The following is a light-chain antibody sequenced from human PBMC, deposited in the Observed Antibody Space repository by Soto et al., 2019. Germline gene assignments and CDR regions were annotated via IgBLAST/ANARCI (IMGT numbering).Light chain of an antibody. CDR2: DTS. CDR1: QSVSSY. J-gene: IGKJ1*01. CDR3: QQRSSWPPT. Sequence: IVLTQSPATLSESPGERATLSCRASQSVSSYLAWYQQKPGQAPRLLIYDTSNRVTGIPARFSGSGSGTDFTLTISSLEPEDFAVYYCQQRSSWPPTFGQGTKVDIK. V-gene: IGKV3-11*01.